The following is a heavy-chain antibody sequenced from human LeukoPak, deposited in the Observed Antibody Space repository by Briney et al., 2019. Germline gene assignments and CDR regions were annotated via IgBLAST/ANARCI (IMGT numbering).Heavy chain of an antibody. CDR1: GLTVSSDY. J-gene: IGHJ3*02. CDR2: IYSSGYT. CDR3: ARTSSSWPRYAFDI. D-gene: IGHD6-13*01. Sequence: GGSLRLSCAASGLTVSSDYMTWVRQAPGKGLEWVSVIYSSGYTYYADSVKGRVTISRDNSKNTLYLQMTSLRAEDTAVYYCARTSSSWPRYAFDIWGQGTMVTVSS. V-gene: IGHV3-53*01.